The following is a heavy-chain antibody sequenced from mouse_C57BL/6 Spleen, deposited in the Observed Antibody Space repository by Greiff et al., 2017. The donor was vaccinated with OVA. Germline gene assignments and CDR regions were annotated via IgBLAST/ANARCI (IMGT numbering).Heavy chain of an antibody. Sequence: EVQVVESGPGLVKPSQSLSLTCSVTGYSITSGYYWNWIRQFPGNKLEWMGYISYDGSNNYNPSLKNRISITRDTSKNQFFLKLNSVTTEDTATYYCARDGYLDYFDYWGQGTTLTVSS. D-gene: IGHD2-3*01. CDR3: ARDGYLDYFDY. CDR2: ISYDGSN. V-gene: IGHV3-6*01. J-gene: IGHJ2*01. CDR1: GYSITSGYY.